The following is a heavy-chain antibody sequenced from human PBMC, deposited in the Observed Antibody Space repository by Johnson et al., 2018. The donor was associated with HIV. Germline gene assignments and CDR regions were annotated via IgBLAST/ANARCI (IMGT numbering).Heavy chain of an antibody. Sequence: QVQLVESGGGVVQPGRSLRLSCAASGFTFSSYAMHWVRQAPGKALEWVAHISYDGSNKYYADSVKGRFTISRDNSKNTLHLQMNSLRAEETAVYYCARDEGIVVVSHAFDIWGQVTMVTVSS. V-gene: IGHV3-30-3*01. J-gene: IGHJ3*02. CDR2: ISYDGSNK. CDR1: GFTFSSYA. D-gene: IGHD3-22*01. CDR3: ARDEGIVVVSHAFDI.